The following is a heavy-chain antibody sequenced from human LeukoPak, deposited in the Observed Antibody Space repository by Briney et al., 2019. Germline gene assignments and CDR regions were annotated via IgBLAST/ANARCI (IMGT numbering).Heavy chain of an antibody. Sequence: PGRSLRLSCVASGFTFDDYAMHWVRQAPGKGLEWVSGISWNSGRIGYADSVKGRFTISRDNAKNSLYLQMNSLRAEDTALYYCAKDRSYSGYDYSDYWGQGTLVTVSS. V-gene: IGHV3-9*01. CDR3: AKDRSYSGYDYSDY. J-gene: IGHJ4*02. D-gene: IGHD5-12*01. CDR2: ISWNSGRI. CDR1: GFTFDDYA.